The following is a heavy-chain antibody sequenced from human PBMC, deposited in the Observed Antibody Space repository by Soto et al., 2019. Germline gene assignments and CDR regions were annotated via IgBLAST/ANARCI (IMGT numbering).Heavy chain of an antibody. CDR3: ARLGANIVLMVYSLLGYYYGMDV. Sequence: SETLSLTCTVSGGSISTTAYYWGWIRQPPGRGLEWIGSIFYSGDTYYNPSLQSRVTMSVDTSQNQFSLRLDSVTAADTAVYYCARLGANIVLMVYSLLGYYYGMDVWGQGTTVTVS. D-gene: IGHD2-8*01. CDR1: GGSISTTAYY. CDR2: IFYSGDT. V-gene: IGHV4-39*01. J-gene: IGHJ6*02.